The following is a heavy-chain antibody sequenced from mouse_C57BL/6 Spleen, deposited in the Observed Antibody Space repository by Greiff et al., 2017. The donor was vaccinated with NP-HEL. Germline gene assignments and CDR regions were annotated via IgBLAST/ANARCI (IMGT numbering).Heavy chain of an antibody. CDR3: ARDQYDSRGFAY. CDR2: IYPSDSET. J-gene: IGHJ3*01. D-gene: IGHD2-10*02. CDR1: GYTFTSYW. V-gene: IGHV1-61*01. Sequence: QVQLQQPGAELVRPGSSVKLSCKASGYTFTSYWMDWVKQRPGQGLEWIGNIYPSDSETHYNQKFKDKATLTVDKSSSSAYMQLSSLTSEDSAVYYCARDQYDSRGFAYWGQGTLVTVS.